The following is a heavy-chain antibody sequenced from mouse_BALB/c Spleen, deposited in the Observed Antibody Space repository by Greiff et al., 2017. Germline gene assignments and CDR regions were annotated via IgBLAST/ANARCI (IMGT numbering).Heavy chain of an antibody. CDR2: ISSGGSYT. CDR3: ARREGKGGDWYFDV. CDR1: GFTFSSYA. Sequence: EVLLVESGGGLVKPGGSLKLSCAASGFTFSSYAMSWVRQTPEKRLEWVATISSGGSYTYYPDSVKGRFTISRDTAKNTLYLQMSSLRSEDTAMYDCARREGKGGDWYFDVWGAGTTVTVSS. V-gene: IGHV5-9-3*01. D-gene: IGHD1-3*01. J-gene: IGHJ1*01.